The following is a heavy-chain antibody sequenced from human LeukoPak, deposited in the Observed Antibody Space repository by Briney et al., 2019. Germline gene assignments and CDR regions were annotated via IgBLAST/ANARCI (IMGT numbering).Heavy chain of an antibody. CDR1: GFTFSRRP. D-gene: IGHD2-15*01. CDR3: TRDGRVAYEMDV. CDR2: ISPGTI. J-gene: IGHJ6*02. Sequence: QAGGSLRLSCAASGFTFSRRPMNWVRQAPGKGLEWVSYISPGTIYYADSVKGRFTISRDNAKNSLYLQMNSLRAEDTAVYYCTRDGRVAYEMDVWGQGTTVTVSS. V-gene: IGHV3-48*01.